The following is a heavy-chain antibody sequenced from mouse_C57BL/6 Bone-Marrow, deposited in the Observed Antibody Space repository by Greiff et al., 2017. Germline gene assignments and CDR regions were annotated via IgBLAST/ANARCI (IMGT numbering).Heavy chain of an antibody. V-gene: IGHV1-69*01. J-gene: IGHJ2*01. D-gene: IGHD2-3*01. CDR1: GYTFTSYW. CDR3: AREGYDYVVY. Sequence: QVQLQQPGAELVMPGASVKLSCKASGYTFTSYWMHWVKQRPGQGLEWIGEIDPSDSYTNYNQKFKGKSTLTVDKSSSTAYIQLSSLTSEDSAVYYCAREGYDYVVYCGEGTTLTGSS. CDR2: IDPSDSYT.